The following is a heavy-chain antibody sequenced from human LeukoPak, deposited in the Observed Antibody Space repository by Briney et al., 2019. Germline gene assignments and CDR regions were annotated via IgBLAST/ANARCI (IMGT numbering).Heavy chain of an antibody. D-gene: IGHD3-9*01. CDR2: IYYSGST. Sequence: SETLSLTCTVSGGSISSYYWSWIRQPPGKGLEWIGYIYYSGSTNYNPSLKSRVTISVDTSKNQFSLKLSSVTAADTAVHYCARSGQLRYFDWHYFDYWGQGTLVTVSS. V-gene: IGHV4-59*08. J-gene: IGHJ4*02. CDR3: ARSGQLRYFDWHYFDY. CDR1: GGSISSYY.